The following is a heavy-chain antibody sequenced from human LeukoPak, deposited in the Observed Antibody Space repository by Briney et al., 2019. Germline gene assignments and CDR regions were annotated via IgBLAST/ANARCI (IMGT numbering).Heavy chain of an antibody. CDR2: IYHSGIT. D-gene: IGHD6-13*01. J-gene: IGHJ4*02. CDR3: ARVVSTSWAFDY. V-gene: IGHV4-38-2*02. CDR1: GYSISSGYY. Sequence: SETLSLTCTVSGYSISSGYYWGWIRQPPGKGLEWIGTIYHSGITYYNPSLESRVTISVDTSKNQFSLKLTSVTVADTAVYFCARVVSTSWAFDYWGQGTQVTVSS.